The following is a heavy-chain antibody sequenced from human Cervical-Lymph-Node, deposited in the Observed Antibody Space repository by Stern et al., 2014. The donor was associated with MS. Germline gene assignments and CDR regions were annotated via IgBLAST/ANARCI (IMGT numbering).Heavy chain of an antibody. CDR2: ISFDGAKT. CDR1: GFAFSTYG. D-gene: IGHD6-19*01. Sequence: VRLVESGGGVVQPGRSLRLSCSPSGFAFSTYGMHWVRQAPGKGLEWVALISFDGAKTYDADSVKGRFTISRDNPKNTLYLQMKSLRGEDTAVYYCARGSDWYPLDYWGQGTLVTVSS. V-gene: IGHV3-30*03. J-gene: IGHJ4*02. CDR3: ARGSDWYPLDY.